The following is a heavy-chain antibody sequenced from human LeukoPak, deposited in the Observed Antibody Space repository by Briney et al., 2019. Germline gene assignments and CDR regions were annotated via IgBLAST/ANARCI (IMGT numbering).Heavy chain of an antibody. Sequence: PGALSLTCTVSGGSISSYYGSWVRQPPGKGLEWIGYIYYSGSTNYNPSLTCRVAISVDTSKNQYSLKLSSVTGADTAVYYCARGKRWLQLGGAFDIWGQRTMVTVSS. CDR3: ARGKRWLQLGGAFDI. D-gene: IGHD5-24*01. CDR2: IYYSGST. CDR1: GGSISSYY. V-gene: IGHV4-59*01. J-gene: IGHJ3*02.